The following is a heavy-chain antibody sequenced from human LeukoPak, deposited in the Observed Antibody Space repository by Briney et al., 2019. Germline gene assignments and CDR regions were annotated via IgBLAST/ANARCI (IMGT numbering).Heavy chain of an antibody. J-gene: IGHJ4*02. D-gene: IGHD3-22*01. CDR1: GGSISSYY. Sequence: KPSETLSLTCTVSGGSISSYYWSWIRQPPGKGLEWIGYIYTSGSTNYNPSLKSRVTISVDTSKNQFSLKLSSVTAADTAVYYCARDSQDDSSGYYPTRYFDYWGQGTLVTVSS. CDR3: ARDSQDDSSGYYPTRYFDY. V-gene: IGHV4-4*09. CDR2: IYTSGST.